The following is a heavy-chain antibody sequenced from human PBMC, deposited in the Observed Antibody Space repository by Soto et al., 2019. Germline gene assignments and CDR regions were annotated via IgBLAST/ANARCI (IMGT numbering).Heavy chain of an antibody. J-gene: IGHJ4*02. CDR2: INPNSGGT. Sequence: GASVKVSCKASGYTFTGYYMHWVRQAPGQGLEWMGWINPNSGGTNYAQKFQGWVTMTRDTSISTAYMELSRLRSDDTAVYYCAIGDYGDYFNPALDYWGQGTLVTVSS. CDR1: GYTFTGYY. D-gene: IGHD4-17*01. V-gene: IGHV1-2*04. CDR3: AIGDYGDYFNPALDY.